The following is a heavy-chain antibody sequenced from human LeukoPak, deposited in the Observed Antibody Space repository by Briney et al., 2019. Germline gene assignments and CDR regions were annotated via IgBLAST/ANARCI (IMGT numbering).Heavy chain of an antibody. Sequence: GGSLRLSGVDSGFTFTNAWMSWVRQGPGKGWEWIGRIKSKTDGETTNYAETVTGRFTMSRADSKSAVYLQMNSLKSEETAVYYCTTDLGTYYHGSQRLIPIDYWGQGTLVTVSS. J-gene: IGHJ4*02. V-gene: IGHV3-15*01. D-gene: IGHD3-10*01. CDR3: TTDLGTYYHGSQRLIPIDY. CDR1: GFTFTNAW. CDR2: IKSKTDGETT.